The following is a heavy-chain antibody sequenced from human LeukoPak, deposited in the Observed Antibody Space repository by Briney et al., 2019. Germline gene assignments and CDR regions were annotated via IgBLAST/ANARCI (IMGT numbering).Heavy chain of an antibody. CDR1: GGTFSSYA. CDR3: ARTTVTTVYYYGMDV. CDR2: TIPILGIA. V-gene: IGHV1-69*04. Sequence: SVKVSCKASGGTFSSYAISWVRQAPGQGLEWMGRTIPILGIANYAQKFQGRVTITADKSTSTAYMELSSLRSEDTAVYYCARTTVTTVYYYGMDVWGQGTTVTVSS. J-gene: IGHJ6*02. D-gene: IGHD4-17*01.